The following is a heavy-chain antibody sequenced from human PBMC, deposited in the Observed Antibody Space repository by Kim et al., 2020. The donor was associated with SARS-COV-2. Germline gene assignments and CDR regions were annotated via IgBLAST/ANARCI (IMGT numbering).Heavy chain of an antibody. J-gene: IGHJ4*02. D-gene: IGHD1-26*01. V-gene: IGHV3-48*02. Sequence: YADSGKGRFTISRDSVKSSLYMQMNTLRDEDTAVYYCARGRVQSTKGFDYWGQGTLVTVSS. CDR3: ARGRVQSTKGFDY.